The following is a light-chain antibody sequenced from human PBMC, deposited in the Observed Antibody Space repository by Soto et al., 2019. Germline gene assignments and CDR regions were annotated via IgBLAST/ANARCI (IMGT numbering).Light chain of an antibody. V-gene: IGKV1-39*01. CDR2: AAS. J-gene: IGKJ1*01. Sequence: DIQMTQSPSSLSASVGDRVTITCRASQSISSYLNWYQQKPGKAPKLLIYAASSLQSGVPSRFSGSGSGTDFTLTISSLQPEDFATYYCQQYSSPWTFGQGTKVDIK. CDR1: QSISSY. CDR3: QQYSSPWT.